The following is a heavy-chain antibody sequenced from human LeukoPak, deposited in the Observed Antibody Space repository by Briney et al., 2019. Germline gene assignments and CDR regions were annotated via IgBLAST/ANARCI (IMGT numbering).Heavy chain of an antibody. CDR3: AKGHYSGSHYYFDY. V-gene: IGHV3-23*01. J-gene: IGHJ4*02. Sequence: PGGSLRLSCAASGFTLSNYDMSWVRQAPGKGLEWVSSISTGGGSTNYADSVKGRFTISRDNSKNTLYLQMNSLRAEDTAVYYCAKGHYSGSHYYFDYWRQRILVTVSS. D-gene: IGHD1-26*01. CDR2: ISTGGGST. CDR1: GFTLSNYD.